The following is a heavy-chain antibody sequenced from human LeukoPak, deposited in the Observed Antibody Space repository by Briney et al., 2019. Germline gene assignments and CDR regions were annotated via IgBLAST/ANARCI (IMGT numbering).Heavy chain of an antibody. D-gene: IGHD3-22*01. J-gene: IGHJ4*02. CDR2: IYSGGST. CDR3: AKDSYDSSGSRYDY. V-gene: IGHV3-53*01. Sequence: GGSLRLSCAASGFTVSSSYMSWVRQAPGKGLEWVSVIYSGGSTYYADSVKGRFTISRDNSMNTLYLQMNSLRAEDTAVYYCAKDSYDSSGSRYDYWGQGTLVTVSS. CDR1: GFTVSSSY.